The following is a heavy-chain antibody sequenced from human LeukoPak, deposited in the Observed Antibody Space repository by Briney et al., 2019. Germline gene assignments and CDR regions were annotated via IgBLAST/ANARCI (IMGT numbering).Heavy chain of an antibody. V-gene: IGHV4-34*01. Sequence: SETLSLTCAVYGGSFSGYYWSWIRHPPGKGLEWIGEINHSGSTNYNPSLKSRVTISVDTSKNQFSLKLSSVTAADTAVYYCARRPRKVRGVIIQNWYFDLWGRGTLVTVSS. CDR3: ARRPRKVRGVIIQNWYFDL. CDR1: GGSFSGYY. CDR2: INHSGST. J-gene: IGHJ2*01. D-gene: IGHD3-10*01.